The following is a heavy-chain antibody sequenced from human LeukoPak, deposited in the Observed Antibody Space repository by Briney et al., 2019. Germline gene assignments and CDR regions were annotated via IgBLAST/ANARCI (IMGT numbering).Heavy chain of an antibody. CDR1: DDSITIYY. V-gene: IGHV4-59*01. CDR3: ARGQWELLGLYYYYYMDV. D-gene: IGHD1-26*01. CDR2: IYYSGST. Sequence: PSETLSLTCTVSDDSITIYYWSWIRQPPGKGLEWIGYIYYSGSTNYNPSLKSRVTISVDTSKNQFSLKLSSVTAADTAVYYCARGQWELLGLYYYYYMDVWGKGTTVTISS. J-gene: IGHJ6*03.